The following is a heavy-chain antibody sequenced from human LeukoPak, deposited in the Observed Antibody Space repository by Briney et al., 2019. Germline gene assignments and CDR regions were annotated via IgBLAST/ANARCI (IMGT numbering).Heavy chain of an antibody. V-gene: IGHV3-11*01. CDR2: ISGSGSAI. D-gene: IGHD5-18*01. CDR3: ARDLYNYASYFDY. Sequence: GGSLRLSCAASGFTFSDYYTSWIRQAPGKGLEWVSYISGSGSAIYYADSVKGRFTISRDNAKNSLYLQMNSLRAEDTAVYYCARDLYNYASYFDYWGQGTLVTVSS. J-gene: IGHJ4*02. CDR1: GFTFSDYY.